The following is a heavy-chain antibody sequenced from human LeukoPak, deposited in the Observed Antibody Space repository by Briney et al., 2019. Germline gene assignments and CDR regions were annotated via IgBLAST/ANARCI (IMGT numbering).Heavy chain of an antibody. Sequence: PGGSLRLSCAASGFTFSSYAMHWVRQAPGKGLEYVSAISSNGGSTYYANSVKGRFTISGDNSKNTLYLQMGSLRAEDMAVYYCARMRGDSSGYFDYWGQGTLVTVSS. CDR2: ISSNGGST. CDR1: GFTFSSYA. V-gene: IGHV3-64*01. D-gene: IGHD3-22*01. J-gene: IGHJ4*02. CDR3: ARMRGDSSGYFDY.